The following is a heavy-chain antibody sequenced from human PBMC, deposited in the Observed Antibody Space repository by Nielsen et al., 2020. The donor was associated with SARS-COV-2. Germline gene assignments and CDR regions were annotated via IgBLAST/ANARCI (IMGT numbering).Heavy chain of an antibody. CDR1: GGSISSGDYY. V-gene: IGHV4-30-4*01. CDR3: ARGLTTGTTKGGVDY. CDR2: IYYSGST. D-gene: IGHD1-1*01. Sequence: SETLSLTCTVSGGSISSGDYYWSWIRQPPGKGLEWIGYIYYSGSTYYNPSLKSRVTISVDTSKNQFSLKLSSVTAADTAVYYCARGLTTGTTKGGVDYWGQGTLVTVSS. J-gene: IGHJ4*02.